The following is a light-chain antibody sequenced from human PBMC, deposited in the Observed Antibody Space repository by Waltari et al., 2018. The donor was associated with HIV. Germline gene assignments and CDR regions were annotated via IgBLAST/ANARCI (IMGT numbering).Light chain of an antibody. J-gene: IGLJ2*01. CDR3: AAWDDRLNGPV. CDR1: SSNIGITT. Sequence: QSVLAQPPSASGTPGQRITISCSGTSSNIGITTLNWYKQLPGTAPKLLIYSNNQRPSGVPDRFSGSKSGTSASLAISGLQSEDEGDYYCAAWDDRLNGPVFGGGTKLTVL. V-gene: IGLV1-44*01. CDR2: SNN.